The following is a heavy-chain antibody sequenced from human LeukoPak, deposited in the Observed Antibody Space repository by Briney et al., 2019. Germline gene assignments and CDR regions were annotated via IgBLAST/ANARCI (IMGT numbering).Heavy chain of an antibody. V-gene: IGHV3-64*01. Sequence: GGYLRLSCSASGFTFSTYAMHWVRQAPGKGLEYFSAISSDGDSTYYANSVKGRFTIDRDNSKNTLYLQMGSLRAEDMAVYECARDLSGYDWGTAGDYCGQRALVTVSS. CDR1: GFTFSTYA. CDR2: ISSDGDST. CDR3: ARDLSGYDWGTAGDY. D-gene: IGHD5-12*01. J-gene: IGHJ4*02.